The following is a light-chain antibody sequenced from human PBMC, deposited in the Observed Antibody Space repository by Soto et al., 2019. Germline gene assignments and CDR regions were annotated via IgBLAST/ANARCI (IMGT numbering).Light chain of an antibody. V-gene: IGKV3-15*01. J-gene: IGKJ2*03. CDR2: AAS. Sequence: EIVMTQSPATLSVSPGERATLSCRASQSVSSNLAWYQQKPGQAPRLLIYAASTRATGIPARFSGSGSGTEFTLTISSLQSEDFAVYYCQHRWNWAYGFGQGTKLEI. CDR1: QSVSSN. CDR3: QHRWNWAYG.